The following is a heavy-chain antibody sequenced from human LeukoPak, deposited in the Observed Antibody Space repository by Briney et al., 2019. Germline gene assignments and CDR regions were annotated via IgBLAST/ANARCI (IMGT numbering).Heavy chain of an antibody. D-gene: IGHD3-10*01. CDR3: ARGGYYGSGNDFRFDP. Sequence: GSLRLSCAASGFAFSNYWMSWVRQAPGKGLEWIGYIYYSGSTNYNPSLKSRVTISVDTSKNQFSLKLSSVTAADTAVYYCARGGYYGSGNDFRFDPWGQGTLVTVSS. CDR2: IYYSGST. J-gene: IGHJ5*02. CDR1: GFAFSNYW. V-gene: IGHV4-59*01.